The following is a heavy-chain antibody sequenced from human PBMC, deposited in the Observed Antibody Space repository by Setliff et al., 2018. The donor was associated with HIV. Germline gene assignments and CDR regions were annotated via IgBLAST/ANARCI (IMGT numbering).Heavy chain of an antibody. Sequence: SETLSLTCAVYGGSLANYYWSWFRQSPGKGLEWIGEIADSGATDYNPSLKSRVTISVDTSKNQFSLKLSSVTAADTAMYFCARGLSIAARPDYYYYYMDVWGKGNAGHRLL. CDR1: GGSLANYY. D-gene: IGHD6-6*01. V-gene: IGHV4-34*01. J-gene: IGHJ6*03. CDR2: IADSGAT. CDR3: ARGLSIAARPDYYYYYMDV.